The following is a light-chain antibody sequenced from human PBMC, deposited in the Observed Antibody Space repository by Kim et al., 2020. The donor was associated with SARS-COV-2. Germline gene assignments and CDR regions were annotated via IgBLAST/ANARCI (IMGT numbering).Light chain of an antibody. Sequence: QSITSSCTGTSSDAGGYNYVSWYQQHPGKAPKLMIYDVSNRPSGVSNRFSGSKSGNTASLTISGLQAEDEADYYCSSYTSSSTLGVFGGGTQLTVL. CDR2: DVS. J-gene: IGLJ3*02. CDR1: SSDAGGYNY. V-gene: IGLV2-14*03. CDR3: SSYTSSSTLGV.